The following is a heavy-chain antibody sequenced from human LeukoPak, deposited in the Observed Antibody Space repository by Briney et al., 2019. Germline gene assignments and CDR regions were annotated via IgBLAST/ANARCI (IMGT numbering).Heavy chain of an antibody. CDR3: VRGCSSTSCYPFDC. J-gene: IGHJ4*02. D-gene: IGHD2-2*01. Sequence: GGSLRLSCAASGFTFSSYAMSWVRQAPGKGLEWVSAISGSGGSTYYADSVKGRFTISRDNSKNTLYLQMNSLRAEDTAVYYCVRGCSSTSCYPFDCWGQGTLVTVSS. V-gene: IGHV3-23*01. CDR1: GFTFSSYA. CDR2: ISGSGGST.